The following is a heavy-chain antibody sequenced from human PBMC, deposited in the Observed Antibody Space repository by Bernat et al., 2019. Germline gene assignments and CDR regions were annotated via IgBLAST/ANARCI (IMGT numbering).Heavy chain of an antibody. CDR3: ARHDYDYNWGSYRYTGVAAFDI. V-gene: IGHV4-59*08. Sequence: QVQLQESGPGLVKPSETLSLTCTVSGGSISSYYWSWIRQPPGKGLEWIVYIDYSGSTNYNPSLKSRVTISVDTSKRHSSLKLSSVNAADTAVYYCARHDYDYNWGSYRYTGVAAFDIWGQGTMVTVSS. CDR2: IDYSGST. D-gene: IGHD3-16*02. J-gene: IGHJ3*02. CDR1: GGSISSYY.